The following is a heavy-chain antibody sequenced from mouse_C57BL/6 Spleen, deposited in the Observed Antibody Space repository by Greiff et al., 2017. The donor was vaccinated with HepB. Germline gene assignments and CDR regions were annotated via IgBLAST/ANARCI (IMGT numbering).Heavy chain of an antibody. D-gene: IGHD3-2*02. CDR2: IYPGDGDT. Sequence: VQVVDSGAELVKPGASVKISCKASGYAFSSYWMNWVKQRPGKGLEWIGQIYPGDGDTNYNGKFKGKATLTADKSSSTAYMQLSSLTSEDSAVYFCARRGSSGYAMDYWGQGTSVTVSS. CDR1: GYAFSSYW. CDR3: ARRGSSGYAMDY. J-gene: IGHJ4*01. V-gene: IGHV1-80*01.